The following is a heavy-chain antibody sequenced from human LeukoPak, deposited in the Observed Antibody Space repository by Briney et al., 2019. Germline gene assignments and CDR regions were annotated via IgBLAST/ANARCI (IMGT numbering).Heavy chain of an antibody. CDR3: ARDRSSGWYGGYYFDY. CDR2: IYTSGST. CDR1: GGSISSYY. D-gene: IGHD6-19*01. J-gene: IGHJ4*02. V-gene: IGHV4-4*07. Sequence: PSETLSLTRTVSGGSISSYYWSWIRQPAGKGLEWIGRIYTSGSTNYNPSLKSRVTMSVDTSKNQFSLKLSSVTAADTAVYYCARDRSSGWYGGYYFDYWGQGTLVTVSS.